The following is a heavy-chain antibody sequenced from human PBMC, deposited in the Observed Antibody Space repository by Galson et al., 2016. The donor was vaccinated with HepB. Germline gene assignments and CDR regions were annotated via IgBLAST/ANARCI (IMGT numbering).Heavy chain of an antibody. D-gene: IGHD2-21*02. CDR2: IYYGGTT. Sequence: TLSLTCSVSGGSISSGGYYWSWIRQHPEKGLEWLGYIYYGGTTYYNPSLKGRATISEDTAKNQYSLTLTSVTAADTAVYYCARGGGDTGDFWGQGTLVTVSS. CDR3: ARGGGDTGDF. CDR1: GGSISSGGYY. J-gene: IGHJ4*02. V-gene: IGHV4-31*03.